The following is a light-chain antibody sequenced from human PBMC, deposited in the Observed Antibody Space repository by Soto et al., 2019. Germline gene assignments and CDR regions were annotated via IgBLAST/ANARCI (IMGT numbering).Light chain of an antibody. CDR2: EVS. J-gene: IGLJ1*01. Sequence: QSALTQPPSASGSPGQAVTISCTGSSSDVGGYNFVSWYQQHPGKAPKLMISEVSERPSGVPDRFSGSKSGNTASLTVSGLQAEDEADYYCSSYGGSNSWVFGTGTKLTVL. CDR1: SSDVGGYNF. CDR3: SSYGGSNSWV. V-gene: IGLV2-8*01.